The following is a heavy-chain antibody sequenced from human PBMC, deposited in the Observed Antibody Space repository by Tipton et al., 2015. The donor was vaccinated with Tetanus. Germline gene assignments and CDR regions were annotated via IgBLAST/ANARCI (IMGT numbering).Heavy chain of an antibody. CDR2: IIPSLGST. V-gene: IGHV1-69*01. CDR1: GDTFSSYA. D-gene: IGHD1-26*01. Sequence: QLVQSGAEVKKPGSSVKVSCKASGDTFSSYAISWMRQAPGQGLEWMGGIIPSLGSTTYAPKFKGRITITADEVTTTAYMEVSSLTSEDTAVFYCARGGSYLGIYYYYAMDVWGQGTTVTVSS. CDR3: ARGGSYLGIYYYYAMDV. J-gene: IGHJ6*01.